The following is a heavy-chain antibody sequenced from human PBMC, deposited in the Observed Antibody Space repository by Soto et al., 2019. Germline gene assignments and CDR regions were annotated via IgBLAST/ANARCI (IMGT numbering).Heavy chain of an antibody. V-gene: IGHV1-69*01. CDR1: GGTFSSYA. D-gene: IGHD2-2*01. CDR3: ARSQGSSTSLEIYYYYYYGMDG. Sequence: QVQLVQSGAEVKKPGSSVKVSCKASGGTFSSYAISWVRQAPGQGLEWMGGIIPISDTTNYAQKFQGRVTTTADESTSTAYMELSSQRSEDTAVYYCARSQGSSTSLEIYYYYYYGMDGWGQGTTVTVSS. CDR2: IIPISDTT. J-gene: IGHJ6*02.